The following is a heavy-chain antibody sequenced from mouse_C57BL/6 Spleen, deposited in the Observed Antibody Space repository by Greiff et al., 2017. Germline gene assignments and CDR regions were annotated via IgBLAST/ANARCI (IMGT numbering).Heavy chain of an antibody. D-gene: IGHD2-3*01. CDR3: ARDSLYDGYYFAY. CDR2: ISYSGSP. Sequence: EVQLQESGPGMVKPSQSLSLTCTVTGYSITSGYDCPCIRHFPGNHLEWMGHISYSGSPNYNPSLKIRISITHDTSKNHFFLKLKSVTTEDTATYYCARDSLYDGYYFAYWGQGTLVTVSA. CDR1: GYSITSGYD. J-gene: IGHJ3*01. V-gene: IGHV3-1*01.